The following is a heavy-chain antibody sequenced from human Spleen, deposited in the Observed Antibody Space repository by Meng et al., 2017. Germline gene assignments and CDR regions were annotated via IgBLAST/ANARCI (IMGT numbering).Heavy chain of an antibody. CDR3: ARGDSASWTSFDY. D-gene: IGHD6-13*01. Sequence: SVKVSCKASGYTFTTYGISWVRQAPGHGLEWMGGIIPIFGSSNYAQKFQGRLTITTDESTSTAYMDLSSLTTEDTAIYFCARGDSASWTSFDYWGQGTVVTVYS. CDR2: IIPIFGSS. V-gene: IGHV1-69*05. CDR1: GYTFTTYG. J-gene: IGHJ4*02.